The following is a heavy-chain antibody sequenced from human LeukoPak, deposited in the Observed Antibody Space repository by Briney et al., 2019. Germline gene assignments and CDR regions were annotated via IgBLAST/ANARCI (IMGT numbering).Heavy chain of an antibody. V-gene: IGHV4-34*01. CDR1: GGSFSGYY. Sequence: SETLSLTCAVYGGSFSGYYWSWIRQPPGKGLEWIGEINHSGSTNYNPSLKSRVTISVDTSKNQFSLKLSSVTAADAAVYYCARRGYYDSSGYVFDYWGQGTLVTVSS. CDR2: INHSGST. D-gene: IGHD3-22*01. J-gene: IGHJ4*02. CDR3: ARRGYYDSSGYVFDY.